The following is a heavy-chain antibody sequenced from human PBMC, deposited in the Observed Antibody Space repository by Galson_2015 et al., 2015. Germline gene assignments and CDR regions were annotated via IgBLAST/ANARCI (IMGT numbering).Heavy chain of an antibody. V-gene: IGHV4-59*01. J-gene: IGHJ4*02. CDR2: IYYSGST. CDR3: ARGEGSCGGDCYRY. Sequence: ETLSLTCTVPGGSISTYYWSWIRQPPGKGLECIGYIYYSGSTNYNPSLKSRVTISVDTSKNQFSLKLSSVTAADTAVYYCARGEGSCGGDCYRYWGQGTLVTVSS. CDR1: GGSISTYY. D-gene: IGHD2-21*02.